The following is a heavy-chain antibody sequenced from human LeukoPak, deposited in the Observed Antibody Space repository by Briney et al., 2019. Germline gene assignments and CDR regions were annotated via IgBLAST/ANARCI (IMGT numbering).Heavy chain of an antibody. Sequence: GGSLRLSCAASGFTFDDYAMHWVRQAPGKGLEWVSDISWNSGSIGYADSVKGRFTISRDNAKNSLYLQMNSLRAEDTALHYCAKDIAYMLSSVGGYWGQGTLVTVSS. V-gene: IGHV3-9*01. CDR1: GFTFDDYA. D-gene: IGHD6-19*01. CDR3: AKDIAYMLSSVGGY. CDR2: ISWNSGSI. J-gene: IGHJ4*02.